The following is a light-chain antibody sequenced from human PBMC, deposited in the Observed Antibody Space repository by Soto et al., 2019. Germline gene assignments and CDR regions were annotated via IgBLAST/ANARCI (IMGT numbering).Light chain of an antibody. CDR1: QAIRND. J-gene: IGKJ1*01. Sequence: DIQMAQSPSSLSASVGDTVNITCRASQAIRNDLRWYQQKPANAPQHLIYATSSLQSGVPSRCSGSGSGTEFTLTISSLQPEDSATYYCLQDYTTPRTYRQGTNVDIK. CDR2: ATS. V-gene: IGKV1-17*01. CDR3: LQDYTTPRT.